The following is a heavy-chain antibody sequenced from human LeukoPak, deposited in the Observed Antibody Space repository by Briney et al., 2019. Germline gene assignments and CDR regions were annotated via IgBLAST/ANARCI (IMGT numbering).Heavy chain of an antibody. J-gene: IGHJ4*02. Sequence: ASVKVSCKASGYTFTNYYIHWVRQAPGQGLEWMGIINPSIGTTSYAQKFQGRVTMTRDTSTSTVYMELSSLTFEDTAVYYCAKVVGASNGYFDYWGQGTLVTVSS. V-gene: IGHV1-46*01. CDR2: INPSIGTT. CDR3: AKVVGASNGYFDY. D-gene: IGHD1-26*01. CDR1: GYTFTNYY.